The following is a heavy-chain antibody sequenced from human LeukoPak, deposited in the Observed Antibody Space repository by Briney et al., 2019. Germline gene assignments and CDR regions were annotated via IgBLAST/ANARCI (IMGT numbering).Heavy chain of an antibody. J-gene: IGHJ4*02. CDR1: GFTFSNYW. CDR2: IKQDGSEK. CDR3: ARDPTYYYGSGSQFDY. D-gene: IGHD3-10*01. Sequence: GGSPRLSCAASGFTFSNYWMNWVRQVPGKGLEWVANIKQDGSEKYYVDSVKGRFTISRDNAKNSLYLQMNSLRAEDTAVYYCARDPTYYYGSGSQFDYWGQGTLVTVSS. V-gene: IGHV3-7*01.